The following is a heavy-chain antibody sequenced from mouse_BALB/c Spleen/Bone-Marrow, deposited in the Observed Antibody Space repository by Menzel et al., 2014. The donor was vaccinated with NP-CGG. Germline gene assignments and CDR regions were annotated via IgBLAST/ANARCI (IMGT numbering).Heavy chain of an antibody. J-gene: IGHJ3*01. CDR2: ISSGGSYT. V-gene: IGHV5-6-4*01. CDR1: GFTFSSYT. CDR3: TRIYYDYDWFAY. Sequence: EVKVVESGGGLVKPGGSLKLSCAASGFTFSSYTMSWVRQTPEKRLEWVATISSGGSYTYYPDSVKGRFTISRDNAKNTLYLQMSSLKSEDTAMYYCTRIYYDYDWFAYWGQGTLVTVSA. D-gene: IGHD2-4*01.